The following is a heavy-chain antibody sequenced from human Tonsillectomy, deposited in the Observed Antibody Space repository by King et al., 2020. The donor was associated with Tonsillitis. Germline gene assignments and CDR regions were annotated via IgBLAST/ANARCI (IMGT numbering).Heavy chain of an antibody. D-gene: IGHD3/OR15-3a*01. CDR3: ARVGLLFGFDP. V-gene: IGHV4-30-2*01. CDR1: GGSISSGGYS. Sequence: QLQESASRLVKPSQTLSLTCAVSGGSISSGGYSWCWIRQPPGKGLEYIGYISHSGSTNYNPSLKSRVTISADRSKNQFSLTLSPVTAADTAVYYCARVGLLFGFDPWGQGTLVTVSS. J-gene: IGHJ5*02. CDR2: ISHSGST.